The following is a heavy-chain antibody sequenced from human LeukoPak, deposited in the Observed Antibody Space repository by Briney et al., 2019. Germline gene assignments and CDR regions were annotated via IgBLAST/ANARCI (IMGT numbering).Heavy chain of an antibody. CDR1: GFTVSSNY. CDR2: IYSGGST. CDR3: ATPLMTTSYYSMDV. D-gene: IGHD3-16*01. Sequence: GGSLRLSCAASGFTVSSNYMSWVRQAPGKGLEWVSVIYSGGSTYYADSVKGRFTISRHNSKNTLYLQMNSLRAEDTAVYYCATPLMTTSYYSMDVWGQGTTVTVSS. V-gene: IGHV3-53*04. J-gene: IGHJ6*02.